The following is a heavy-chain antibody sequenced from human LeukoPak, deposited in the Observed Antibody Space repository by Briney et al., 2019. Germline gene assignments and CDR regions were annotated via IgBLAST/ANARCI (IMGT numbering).Heavy chain of an antibody. V-gene: IGHV3-33*01. CDR3: AREVPRGGFDP. D-gene: IGHD3-10*01. CDR1: GFTFSSYG. Sequence: GGSLRLSCAASGFTFSSYGMHWVRQAPGKGLKWVAVIWYDGSNKYYADSVKGRFTISRDNSKNTLYLQMNSLRAEDTAVYYCAREVPRGGFDPWGQGTLVTVSS. CDR2: IWYDGSNK. J-gene: IGHJ5*02.